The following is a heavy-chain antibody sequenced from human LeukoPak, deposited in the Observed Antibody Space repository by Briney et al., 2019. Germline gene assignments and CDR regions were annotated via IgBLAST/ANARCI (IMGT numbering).Heavy chain of an antibody. CDR3: ARDRVIDF. Sequence: GGPLRLSCAASGFTFRSYWMNWVRQAPGKGLEWVANIKEDGSEKYYVDSVKGRFTISRDNAKNSLYLQMNSLRAEDTAVYYCARDRVIDFWGQGTLVTVSS. J-gene: IGHJ4*02. CDR2: IKEDGSEK. V-gene: IGHV3-7*04. CDR1: GFTFRSYW. D-gene: IGHD3-10*01.